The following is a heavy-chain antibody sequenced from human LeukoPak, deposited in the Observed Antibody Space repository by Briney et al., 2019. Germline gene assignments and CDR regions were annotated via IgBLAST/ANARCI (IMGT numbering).Heavy chain of an antibody. CDR1: GGTFSSYA. D-gene: IGHD5-12*01. CDR2: IIPIFGTA. J-gene: IGHJ5*02. V-gene: IGHV1-69*13. Sequence: SVKVSCKASGGTFSSYAISWVRQAPGQGLEWMGGIIPIFGTADYAQKFQGRVTITADESTSTAYMELSSLRSEDTAVYYCARAKYGYAKNWFDPWGQGTLVTVSS. CDR3: ARAKYGYAKNWFDP.